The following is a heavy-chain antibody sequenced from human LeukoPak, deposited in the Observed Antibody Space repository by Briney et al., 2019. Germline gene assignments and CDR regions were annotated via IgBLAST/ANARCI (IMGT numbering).Heavy chain of an antibody. CDR1: GGSISSSSYY. V-gene: IGHV4-39*01. CDR2: IYYSGST. CDR3: ATSAVAATGFPWFDP. D-gene: IGHD6-19*01. Sequence: SETLSLTCTVSGGSISSSSYYWGWMRQPPGKGVEWIGSIYYSGSTYYNPSLKSRVTISVDTSKNQFSLKLSSVTAADTALYYCATSAVAATGFPWFDPWRQGTLVTVSS. J-gene: IGHJ5*02.